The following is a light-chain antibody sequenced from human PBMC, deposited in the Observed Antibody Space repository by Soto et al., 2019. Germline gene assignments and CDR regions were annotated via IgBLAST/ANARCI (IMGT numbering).Light chain of an antibody. Sequence: QSVLRQPPSASGTPGQSVTISCSGSTSNIGSSSVYWYQQLPGTAPKVFIYENNRRPSGVPDRFSGSKSGTSASLAISGLRSEDEADYYCPTWDDSLSGPVFGGGTKLTVL. CDR2: ENN. CDR1: TSNIGSSS. J-gene: IGLJ2*01. CDR3: PTWDDSLSGPV. V-gene: IGLV1-47*01.